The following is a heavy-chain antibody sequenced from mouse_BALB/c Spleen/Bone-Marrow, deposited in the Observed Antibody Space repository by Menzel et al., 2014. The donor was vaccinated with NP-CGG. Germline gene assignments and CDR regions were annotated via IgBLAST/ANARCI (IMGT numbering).Heavy chain of an antibody. J-gene: IGHJ3*01. V-gene: IGHV1-69*01. D-gene: IGHD2-1*01. Sequence: QVQLQQSGAVFVMPGASVKMSCKASGYTFTDYWIHWVKQRPGQGLEWIGAIDTSDSYSSYNQKFKGKATLTVDESSSAAYMQLNSLTSEDSAVYYCAKKKRNYGNYYWFPYWGQGTLVTVSA. CDR1: GYTFTDYW. CDR3: AKKKRNYGNYYWFPY. CDR2: IDTSDSYS.